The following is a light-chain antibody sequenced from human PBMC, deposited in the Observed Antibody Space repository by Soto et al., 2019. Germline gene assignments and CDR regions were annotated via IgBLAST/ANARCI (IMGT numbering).Light chain of an antibody. CDR1: SSDVGKYNL. CDR3: CSYAGSDSFVV. V-gene: IGLV2-23*02. CDR2: EDS. J-gene: IGLJ2*01. Sequence: QSALTQPASVSGSPGQSITISCTGSSSDVGKYNLVSWYQWHPGKAPKLMIYEDSQRPSGVSNRFSGSKSGNTASLTISGLQAEDEADYYCCSYAGSDSFVVFGGGTKLTVL.